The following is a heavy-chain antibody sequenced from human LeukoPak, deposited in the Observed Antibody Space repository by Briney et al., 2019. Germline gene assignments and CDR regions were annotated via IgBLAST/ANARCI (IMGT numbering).Heavy chain of an antibody. D-gene: IGHD3-10*01. V-gene: IGHV5-51*01. Sequence: GESLKISCKGSGYGFTSYWIGWVRQMPGEGLEWMGIIYPGGSDTRYSPSFQGQVTISADKSISTAYLQWSSLKASDTAMYYCARSTMVRGANTEQIDYWGQGTLVTVSS. CDR3: ARSTMVRGANTEQIDY. CDR1: GYGFTSYW. J-gene: IGHJ4*02. CDR2: IYPGGSDT.